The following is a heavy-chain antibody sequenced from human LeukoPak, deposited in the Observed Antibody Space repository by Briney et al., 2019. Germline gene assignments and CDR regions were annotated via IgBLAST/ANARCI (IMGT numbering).Heavy chain of an antibody. CDR1: GGSISSGSYY. Sequence: PSETLSLTCTVSGGSISSGSYYWSWIRQPAGKGLEWIGRIYTSGSTNYNPSLKSRVTISVDTSKNQFSLKLSSVTAADTAVYYCARSSSSWYGWFDLWGQGTLVTVSS. CDR3: ARSSSSWYGWFDL. J-gene: IGHJ5*02. D-gene: IGHD6-13*01. CDR2: IYTSGST. V-gene: IGHV4-61*02.